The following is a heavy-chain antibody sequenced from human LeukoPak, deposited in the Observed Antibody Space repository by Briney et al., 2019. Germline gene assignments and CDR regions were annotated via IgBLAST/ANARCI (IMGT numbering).Heavy chain of an antibody. Sequence: GASVKVPCKASGYTFTGYYMHWVRQAPGQGLEWMGWINPNSGGTNYAQKFQGRVTMTRDTSISTAYMELSRLRSDDTAVYYCARNKNDYGGYSAFDIWGQGTMVTVSS. CDR2: INPNSGGT. CDR3: ARNKNDYGGYSAFDI. J-gene: IGHJ3*02. CDR1: GYTFTGYY. V-gene: IGHV1-2*02. D-gene: IGHD4-23*01.